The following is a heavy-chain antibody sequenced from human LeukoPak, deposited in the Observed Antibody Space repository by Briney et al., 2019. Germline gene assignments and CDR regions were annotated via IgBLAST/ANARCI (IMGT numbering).Heavy chain of an antibody. CDR3: ARAVPEGDGYNPYYFDY. D-gene: IGHD5-24*01. V-gene: IGHV4-4*02. J-gene: IGHJ4*02. CDR1: GGSISNTNW. CDR2: VNLQGST. Sequence: ASGTLSLTCGVSGGSISNTNWWTWVRQPPGKGLEWIGEVNLQGSTNYNPSLKSRVAISVDKSENHISLKLTSVTAADTAVYYCARAVPEGDGYNPYYFDYWGQGTLVTVSS.